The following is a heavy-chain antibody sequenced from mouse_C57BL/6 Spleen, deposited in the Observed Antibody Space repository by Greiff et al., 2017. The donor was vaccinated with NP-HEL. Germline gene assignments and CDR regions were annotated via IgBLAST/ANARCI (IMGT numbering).Heavy chain of an antibody. CDR3: ARSYSNYVAFDY. Sequence: QVQLQQSGAELVRPGTSVKLSCKASGYTFTSYWMHWVKQRPGQGLEWIGVIDPSDSYTNYTQKFKGKATLTVDTSSSTPYLQLSSLTSEDSAVYYCARSYSNYVAFDYWGQGTTLTVSS. CDR2: IDPSDSYT. J-gene: IGHJ2*01. V-gene: IGHV1-59*01. CDR1: GYTFTSYW. D-gene: IGHD2-5*01.